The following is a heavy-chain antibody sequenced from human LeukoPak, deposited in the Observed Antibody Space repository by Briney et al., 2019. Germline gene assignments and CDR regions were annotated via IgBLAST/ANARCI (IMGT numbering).Heavy chain of an antibody. V-gene: IGHV3-72*01. D-gene: IGHD4/OR15-4a*01. Sequence: PGGSLRLSCAASGFTFSDHYIDWVRQAPGKGLEWVARIRNKVNSSTTAYAASVTGRFTVSRDHSSNSVYLQMNSLKIEDTAVYYCARSMYGEGRRIIDFDYWGQGSLLTVSS. J-gene: IGHJ4*02. CDR3: ARSMYGEGRRIIDFDY. CDR1: GFTFSDHY. CDR2: IRNKVNSSTT.